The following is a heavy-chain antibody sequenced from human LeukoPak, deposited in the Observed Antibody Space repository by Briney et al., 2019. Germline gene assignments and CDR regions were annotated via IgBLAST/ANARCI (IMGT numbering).Heavy chain of an antibody. D-gene: IGHD6-13*01. CDR1: GFTFSSYA. Sequence: GGSLRLSCAASGFTFSSYAMHWVRQAPGKGLEYVSAISSNGGSTYYANSVKGRFTISRDNSKNTLYLQMGSLRAEDMAVYYCARVAGSSWYFDYWGQGTLVTVSS. CDR3: ARVAGSSWYFDY. CDR2: ISSNGGST. J-gene: IGHJ4*02. V-gene: IGHV3-64*01.